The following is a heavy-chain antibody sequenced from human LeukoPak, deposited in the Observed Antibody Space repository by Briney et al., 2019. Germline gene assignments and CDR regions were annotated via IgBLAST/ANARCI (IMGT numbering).Heavy chain of an antibody. V-gene: IGHV3-53*01. CDR3: ARGGPTVTS. J-gene: IGHJ4*02. CDR1: GFSVSNNY. Sequence: QPGGSLRLSCAASGFSVSNNYMSWVRQAPGKGLEWVSAISTGGSTYYSDSVKGRFTISRDNSKNTLYVQMNSLRAEDTAVYYCARGGPTVTSWGQGTLVTVSS. CDR2: ISTGGST. D-gene: IGHD4-17*01.